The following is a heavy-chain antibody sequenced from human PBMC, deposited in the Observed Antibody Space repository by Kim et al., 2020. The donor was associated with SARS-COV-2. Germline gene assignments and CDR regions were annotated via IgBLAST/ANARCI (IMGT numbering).Heavy chain of an antibody. V-gene: IGHV3-23*01. Sequence: YADSVKGRFTISRDNPKNTLYLQMNSLRAEDTAVYYCAKDGGDSSGYGDYWGQGTLVTVSS. D-gene: IGHD3-22*01. J-gene: IGHJ4*02. CDR3: AKDGGDSSGYGDY.